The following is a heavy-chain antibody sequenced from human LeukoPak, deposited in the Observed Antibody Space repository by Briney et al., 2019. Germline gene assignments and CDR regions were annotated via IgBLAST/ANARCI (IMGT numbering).Heavy chain of an antibody. CDR3: ARVSPSTVTLYYYYYGMDV. CDR1: GGSISRYY. J-gene: IGHJ6*02. Sequence: SETLSLTCTVSGGSISRYYWSWIRQPPGKGLEWIGYIYYSGSTNYNPSLKSRVTISVDTSKNQFSLKLSSVTAADTAVYYCARVSPSTVTLYYYYYGMDVWGQGTTVTVSS. V-gene: IGHV4-59*12. CDR2: IYYSGST. D-gene: IGHD4-17*01.